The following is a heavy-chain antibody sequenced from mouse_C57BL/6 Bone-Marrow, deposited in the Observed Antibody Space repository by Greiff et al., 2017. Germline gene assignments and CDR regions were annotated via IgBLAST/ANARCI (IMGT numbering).Heavy chain of an antibody. CDR3: ARYGNDWYFDV. CDR2: IYPGDGDT. Sequence: VQLQQSGPELVKPGASVKISCKASGYAFSSSWMNWVKQRPGKGLEWIGRIYPGDGDTNYNGKFKGKATLTADKSSSTAYMQLSSLTSEDSAVYFCARYGNDWYFDVWGTGTTVTVSS. J-gene: IGHJ1*03. D-gene: IGHD2-1*01. CDR1: GYAFSSSW. V-gene: IGHV1-82*01.